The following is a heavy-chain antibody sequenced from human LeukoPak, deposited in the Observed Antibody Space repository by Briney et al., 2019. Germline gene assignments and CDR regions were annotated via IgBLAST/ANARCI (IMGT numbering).Heavy chain of an antibody. CDR2: ISWNNGNI. CDR3: AKLGVGYCSGNKCYTGYFDY. V-gene: IGHV3-9*01. D-gene: IGHD2-15*01. CDR1: GFTLEDYA. J-gene: IGHJ4*02. Sequence: GRSLRLSCAASGFTLEDYAMHWVRQAPGKGLEWVSGISWNNGNIGYADSVKGRFTISRDNAKNSLYLQMNSLRPEDTALYYCAKLGVGYCSGNKCYTGYFDYWGQGTLVTVSS.